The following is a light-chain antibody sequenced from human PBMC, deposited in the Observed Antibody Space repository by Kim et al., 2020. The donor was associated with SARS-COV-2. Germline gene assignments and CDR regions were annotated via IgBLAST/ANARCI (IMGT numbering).Light chain of an antibody. V-gene: IGKV1-5*03. J-gene: IGKJ2*01. CDR3: QHYSRFPYT. CDR1: ENIGTW. CDR2: LAS. Sequence: ASVGDRVTSTCRDSENIGTWLAWYQQKPGRAPSLLIYLASTLESGVPSRFSGTGSGTEFSLSITSLQPDDFATYYCQHYSRFPYTFGQGTKLEI.